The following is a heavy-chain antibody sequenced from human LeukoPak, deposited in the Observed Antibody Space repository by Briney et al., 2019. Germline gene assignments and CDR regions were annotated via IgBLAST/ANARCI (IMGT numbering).Heavy chain of an antibody. V-gene: IGHV1-2*06. CDR2: INPNSGGT. CDR1: GYTFTGYY. Sequence: GASVKVSCKASGYTFTGYYMHWVRQAPGQGLEWMGRINPNSGGTNYAQKFQGRVTMTRDTSISTACMELSRLRSDDTAVYYCARGSEWELRYLDYWGQGTLATVSS. D-gene: IGHD1-26*01. CDR3: ARGSEWELRYLDY. J-gene: IGHJ4*02.